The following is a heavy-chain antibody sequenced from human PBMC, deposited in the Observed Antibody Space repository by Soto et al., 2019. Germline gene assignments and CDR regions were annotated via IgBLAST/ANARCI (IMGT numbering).Heavy chain of an antibody. J-gene: IGHJ4*02. CDR2: IIPIFGTA. Sequence: QVQLVQSGAEVKKPGSSVKVSCKASGGTFSSYAIGWVRQAPGQGLEWMGGIIPIFGTANYAQKFQGRVTITADESTSTAHMELSSLRSEDTAMYYCARSYGGNLVDPFDYWGQGTLFTVSS. CDR3: ARSYGGNLVDPFDY. V-gene: IGHV1-69*12. D-gene: IGHD4-17*01. CDR1: GGTFSSYA.